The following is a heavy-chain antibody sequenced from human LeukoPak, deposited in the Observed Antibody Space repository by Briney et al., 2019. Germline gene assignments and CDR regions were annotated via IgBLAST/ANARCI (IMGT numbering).Heavy chain of an antibody. CDR3: VRERFGAIVEN. CDR2: VYGGGNT. J-gene: IGHJ4*02. Sequence: PGGSLRLSCAASGFTVANDRMSSVRQAPGKGLEWVSTVYGGGNTAYADSVKGRFTISRDTSKNILLLQMNSLRAEDTALYFCVRERFGAIVENWGQGALVIVSS. D-gene: IGHD5-24*01. CDR1: GFTVANDR. V-gene: IGHV3-53*01.